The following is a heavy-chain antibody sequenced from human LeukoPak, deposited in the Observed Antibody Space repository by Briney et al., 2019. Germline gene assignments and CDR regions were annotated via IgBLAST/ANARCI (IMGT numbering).Heavy chain of an antibody. J-gene: IGHJ4*02. V-gene: IGHV4-34*01. D-gene: IGHD3-3*01. CDR3: ARGWSVQALYYFGY. Sequence: SETLSLTCAVYGGSFSGYYWSWIRQPPGKGLEWIGEINHSGSTNCNPSLKSRVTISVDTSKNQFSLKLSPVTAADTAVYYCARGWSVQALYYFGYWGQGTLVTVSS. CDR2: INHSGST. CDR1: GGSFSGYY.